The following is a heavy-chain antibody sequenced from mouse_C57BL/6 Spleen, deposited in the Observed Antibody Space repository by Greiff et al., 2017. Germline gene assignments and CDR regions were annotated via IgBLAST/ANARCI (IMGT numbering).Heavy chain of an antibody. CDR2: ISYDGSN. J-gene: IGHJ3*01. Sequence: VQLKESGPGLVKPSQSLSLTCSVTGYSITSGYYWNWIRQFPGNKLEWMGYISYDGSNNYNPSLKNRISITRDTSKNQFFLKLNSVTTEDTATYYCAAGRGEFFFAYWGQGTLVTVSA. D-gene: IGHD4-1*01. CDR1: GYSITSGYY. V-gene: IGHV3-6*01. CDR3: AAGRGEFFFAY.